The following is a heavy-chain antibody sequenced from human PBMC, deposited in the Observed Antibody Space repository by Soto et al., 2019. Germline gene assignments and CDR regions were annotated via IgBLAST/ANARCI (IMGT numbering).Heavy chain of an antibody. CDR3: AKESVRLALLITMVRGVLDY. CDR2: ISGSGGST. J-gene: IGHJ4*02. D-gene: IGHD3-10*01. V-gene: IGHV3-23*01. Sequence: EVQLLESGGGLVQPGGSLRLSCAASGFTFSSYAMSWVRQAPGKGLEWVSAISGSGGSTYYADSVKGRFTISRDNSKNTLYLQMNSLRAEDTAVYYCAKESVRLALLITMVRGVLDYWGQGTLVTVSS. CDR1: GFTFSSYA.